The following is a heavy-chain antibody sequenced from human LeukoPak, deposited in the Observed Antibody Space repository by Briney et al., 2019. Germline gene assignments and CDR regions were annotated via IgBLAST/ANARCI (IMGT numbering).Heavy chain of an antibody. CDR2: ISAYNGNT. J-gene: IGHJ4*02. CDR3: ARGKREAAAGTRFDY. D-gene: IGHD6-13*01. V-gene: IGHV1-18*04. Sequence: ASVKVSCKASRYTFTSYVISWVRQAPGQGLEWMGWISAYNGNTNYAQKLQGRVTMTTDTSTSLAYMELRNLRSEDTAVYCCARGKREAAAGTRFDYWGQGTLVIVSS. CDR1: RYTFTSYV.